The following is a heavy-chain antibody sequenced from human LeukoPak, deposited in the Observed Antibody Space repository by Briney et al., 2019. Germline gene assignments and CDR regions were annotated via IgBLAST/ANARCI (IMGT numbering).Heavy chain of an antibody. V-gene: IGHV4-4*07. CDR1: GGSISSYY. D-gene: IGHD2-2*01. CDR2: IYTSGST. CDR3: AREIYCSSTSCLHGY. J-gene: IGHJ4*02. Sequence: SETLSLTCTVSGGSISSYYWSWIRQPAGEGLEWIGRIYTSGSTNYNPSLKSRVTMSVDTSKNQFSLKLSSVTAADTAVYYCAREIYCSSTSCLHGYWGQGTLVTVSS.